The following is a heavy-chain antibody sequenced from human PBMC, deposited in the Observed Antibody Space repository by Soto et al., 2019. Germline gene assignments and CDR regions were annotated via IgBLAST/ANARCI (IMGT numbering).Heavy chain of an antibody. CDR3: VKDKEPDGAWDFDY. J-gene: IGHJ4*02. D-gene: IGHD4-17*01. CDR1: GFTFSHYT. V-gene: IGHV3-23*01. Sequence: DVQLLESGGDLVQPGGSLRLSCAASGFTFSHYTMSWVSQLPGKGLEWVSGINGGNGPTYYADSVKGRFTISTDNSQNTLYLQVNSLRVGDTAIYYCVKDKEPDGAWDFDYWGQGTLVTVSS. CDR2: INGGNGPT.